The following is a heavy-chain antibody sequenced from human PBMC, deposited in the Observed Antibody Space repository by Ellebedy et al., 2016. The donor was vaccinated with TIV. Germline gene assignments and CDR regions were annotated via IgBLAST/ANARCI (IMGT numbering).Heavy chain of an antibody. CDR3: AKIRALTTKYGAFDV. V-gene: IGHV3-23*01. CDR2: ISSSGSTT. J-gene: IGHJ3*01. Sequence: PGGSLRLSCAASGFTFSSYSMTWVRQAAARGLESVSVISSSGSTTYYADSVKGRFSVSRDNSKNTLHLDMRSLRADDAAIYYCAKIRALTTKYGAFDVWGRGTMVAVSS. CDR1: GFTFSSYS. D-gene: IGHD4-17*01.